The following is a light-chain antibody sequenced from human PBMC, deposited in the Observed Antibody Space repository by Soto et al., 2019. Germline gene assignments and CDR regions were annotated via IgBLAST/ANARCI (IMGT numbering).Light chain of an antibody. CDR3: QQYGTSPWT. CDR2: GAS. Sequence: EIVLTQSPGILSLSPGERATLSCRASQSVSSGHLAWYQQKPGQAPRLLIFGASSRATGIPERFSGSGSGTEFALTINRLDPEDFAVYYCQQYGTSPWTFGQGTKVDIK. V-gene: IGKV3-20*01. J-gene: IGKJ1*01. CDR1: QSVSSGH.